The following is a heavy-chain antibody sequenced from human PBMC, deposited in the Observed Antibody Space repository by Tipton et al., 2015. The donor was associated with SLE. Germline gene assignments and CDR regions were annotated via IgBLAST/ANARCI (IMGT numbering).Heavy chain of an antibody. J-gene: IGHJ1*01. D-gene: IGHD3-16*02. CDR3: ARSEGFQLLFQFLEH. Sequence: TLSLTCTVSGASLSSFFWAWIRQPPGKGLEWIGEINHSGNTNFNPSLGSRVTVSVDTSNNQFSLRLSSVTAADTATYYCARSEGFQLLFQFLEHWGQGTPVTVSS. CDR1: GASLSSFF. V-gene: IGHV4-34*01. CDR2: INHSGNT.